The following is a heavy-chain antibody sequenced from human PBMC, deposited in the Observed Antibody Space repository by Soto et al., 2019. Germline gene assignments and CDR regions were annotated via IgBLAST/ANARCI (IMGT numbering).Heavy chain of an antibody. CDR1: AFSLTNYY. CDR2: IGPTGDFT. J-gene: IGHJ4*02. Sequence: QVQLVQSGAEVQKPGASAKVSCKASAFSLTNYYIHWVRQAPRQGLEWMGLIGPTGDFTSYAQTFQGRVTLTRDTSTSTVYMELNSLTSEDTAFYYCAREPPTSGQLDYWGQGTLVTVSS. D-gene: IGHD6-19*01. V-gene: IGHV1-46*01. CDR3: AREPPTSGQLDY.